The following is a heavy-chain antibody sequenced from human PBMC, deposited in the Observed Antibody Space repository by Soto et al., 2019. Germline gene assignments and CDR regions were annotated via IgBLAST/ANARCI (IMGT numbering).Heavy chain of an antibody. Sequence: SETLSLTCTVSGDSISTDYWSWIRQSPGKGLELIGFIYYGGSTNYNPSLKSRVTISVDTSKNQFSLRLISVTAADTALYYCARRYGWLYFDYWGQGSLVTVSS. CDR1: GDSISTDY. V-gene: IGHV4-59*08. J-gene: IGHJ4*02. D-gene: IGHD6-19*01. CDR2: IYYGGST. CDR3: ARRYGWLYFDY.